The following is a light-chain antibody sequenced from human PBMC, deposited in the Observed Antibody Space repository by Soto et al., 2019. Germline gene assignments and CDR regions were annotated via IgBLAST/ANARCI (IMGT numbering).Light chain of an antibody. Sequence: EIVLTQSPATLSSFPGDRVTLSFRASPYINNRLAWYQHRPGQAPRLLIYQTSPRAAGIPARFSASGSGTDFTLTISDVQPEDFALSYCHQRQSWPRTFGQGTKVDI. CDR2: QTS. CDR1: PYINNR. J-gene: IGKJ1*01. CDR3: HQRQSWPRT. V-gene: IGKV3-11*01.